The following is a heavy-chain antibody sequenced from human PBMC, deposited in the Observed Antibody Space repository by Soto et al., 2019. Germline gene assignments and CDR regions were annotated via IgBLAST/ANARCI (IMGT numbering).Heavy chain of an antibody. Sequence: XAVKVACKASGYPLTSYGIIWVRQAPGQGLDWMGCISAYNGNTKYAQDLQGRVTMTTDTSTSTAYMELRSLRSDDTAVYYCARFSGGTYNTYYFYYGMDVWGHGTTVTVSS. V-gene: IGHV1-18*01. D-gene: IGHD2-15*01. J-gene: IGHJ6*02. CDR2: ISAYNGNT. CDR3: ARFSGGTYNTYYFYYGMDV. CDR1: GYPLTSYG.